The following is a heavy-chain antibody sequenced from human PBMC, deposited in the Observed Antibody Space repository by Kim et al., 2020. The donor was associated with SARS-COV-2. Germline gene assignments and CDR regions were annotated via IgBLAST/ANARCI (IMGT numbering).Heavy chain of an antibody. V-gene: IGHV3-11*06. CDR2: ISTSSSYT. CDR3: ARDGVVPAIRGYYFDY. D-gene: IGHD2-2*01. Sequence: GGSLRLSCAASGFIFSDYYMSWIRQAPGKGLEWVSYISTSSSYTNYADSVKGRFTISRDNAKNSLYLQMNSLRAEDTAVYYCARDGVVPAIRGYYFDYWGQGTLVTVSS. J-gene: IGHJ4*02. CDR1: GFIFSDYY.